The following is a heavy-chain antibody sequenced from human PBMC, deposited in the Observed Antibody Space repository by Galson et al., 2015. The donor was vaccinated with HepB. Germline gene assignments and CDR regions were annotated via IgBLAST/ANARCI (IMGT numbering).Heavy chain of an antibody. D-gene: IGHD5-24*01. Sequence: SLRLSCAASGFTFSTYAMHWVRQAPGKGLEWVAVIWSAGNNKIYADSVKGRFTISRDNSKNTMYLQMNSLRVEDTAVYYCTRDRGGGYNYPYGPDVWGQGTTVTVSS. J-gene: IGHJ6*02. V-gene: IGHV3-33*01. CDR1: GFTFSTYA. CDR3: TRDRGGGYNYPYGPDV. CDR2: IWSAGNNK.